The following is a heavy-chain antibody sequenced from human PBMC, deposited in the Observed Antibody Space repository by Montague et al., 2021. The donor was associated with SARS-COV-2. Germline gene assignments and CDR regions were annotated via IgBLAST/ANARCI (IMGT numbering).Heavy chain of an antibody. J-gene: IGHJ5*02. CDR2: IYYSGST. CDR3: ARDGSSGWYSNWLDP. Sequence: SETLSLTCTVSGGSISSYYWSWIRQPPGKGLEWIGYIYYSGSTNYNPSLKSRVTLSVDTSKNEFSLKLSSVTAADTAVYYCARDGSSGWYSNWLDPWGQGTLVTVSS. D-gene: IGHD6-13*01. CDR1: GGSISSYY. V-gene: IGHV4-59*01.